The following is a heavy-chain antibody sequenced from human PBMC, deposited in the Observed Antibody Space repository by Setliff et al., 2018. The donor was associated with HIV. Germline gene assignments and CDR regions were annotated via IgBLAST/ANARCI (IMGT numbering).Heavy chain of an antibody. CDR2: IIPIFGTA. Sequence: SVKVSCKASGGTFSSYAISWVRQAPGQGLEWMGGIIPIFGTANYAQKFQGRVTITADDSTSTAYMELSSLRSEDTALYYCATPPTHSYTSSGYSSLDYWGQGTLVTVSS. CDR1: GGTFSSYA. V-gene: IGHV1-69*13. CDR3: ATPPTHSYTSSGYSSLDY. D-gene: IGHD3-22*01. J-gene: IGHJ4*02.